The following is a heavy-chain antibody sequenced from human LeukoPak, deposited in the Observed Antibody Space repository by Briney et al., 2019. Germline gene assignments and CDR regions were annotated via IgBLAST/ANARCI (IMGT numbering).Heavy chain of an antibody. J-gene: IGHJ4*02. CDR2: IYHSGST. Sequence: SETLSLTCTVSGGSISGYYWSWIRQPPGKGLEWIGYIYHSGSTYYNPSLKSRVTISVDRSKNQFSLKLSSVTAADTAVYYCARDSVTKAGFDYWGQGTLVTVSS. V-gene: IGHV4-59*12. CDR1: GGSISGYY. D-gene: IGHD4-11*01. CDR3: ARDSVTKAGFDY.